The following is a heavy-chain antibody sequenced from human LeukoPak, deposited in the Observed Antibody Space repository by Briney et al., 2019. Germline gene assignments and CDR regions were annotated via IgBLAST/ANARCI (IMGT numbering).Heavy chain of an antibody. CDR3: ARVGYSSGWYLDY. V-gene: IGHV3-21*04. CDR1: GFTFSSYS. CDR2: ISSSSSYI. Sequence: PGGSLRLSCAASGFTFSSYSMNWVRQAPGKGLEWVSSISSSSSYIYYTDSVKGRFTISRDNSKNTLYLQMNSLRAEDTALYYCARVGYSSGWYLDYWGQGTLVTVSS. D-gene: IGHD6-19*01. J-gene: IGHJ4*02.